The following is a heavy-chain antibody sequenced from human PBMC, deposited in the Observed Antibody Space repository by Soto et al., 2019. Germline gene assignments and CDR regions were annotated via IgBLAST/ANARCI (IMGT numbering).Heavy chain of an antibody. CDR2: IYYSGST. V-gene: IGHV4-39*01. Sequence: SETLSLTCTVSGDSIRNRNYYWGWIRQPPGKGLEWIGSIYYSGSTYYNPSLKSRVTISVDTSKNQFSLKLSSVTAADTAVYYCARHGIPVYYGMDVWGQGTTVTVSS. D-gene: IGHD2-21*01. J-gene: IGHJ6*02. CDR1: GDSIRNRNYY. CDR3: ARHGIPVYYGMDV.